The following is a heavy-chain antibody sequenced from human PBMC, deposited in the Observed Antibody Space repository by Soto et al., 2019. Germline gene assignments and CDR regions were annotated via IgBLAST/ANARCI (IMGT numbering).Heavy chain of an antibody. D-gene: IGHD3-22*01. Sequence: GGSLRLSCAASGFTFSSYSMNWVRQAPGKGLEWVSAIRNSRSNKYYADSVKGRFTISRDNSKNTLYLQMNSLRAEDTAVYYCARDYYYDSSGYTPVDYWGQGTLVTVSS. CDR1: GFTFSSYS. V-gene: IGHV3-21*01. J-gene: IGHJ4*02. CDR3: ARDYYYDSSGYTPVDY. CDR2: IRNSRSNK.